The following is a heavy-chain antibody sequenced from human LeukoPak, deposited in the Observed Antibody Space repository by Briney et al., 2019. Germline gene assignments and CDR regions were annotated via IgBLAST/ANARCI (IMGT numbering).Heavy chain of an antibody. J-gene: IGHJ6*02. D-gene: IGHD6-19*01. CDR1: GFTFSSYG. Sequence: GGSLRLSCAASGFTFSSYGMHWVRQAPGKGLEWVAVISYDGSNKYYADSVKGRFTISRDNSKNTLYLQMNSLRAEDTAVYYCAKAPPNSSGWYVGYYYYGMDVWGQGTTVTVSS. V-gene: IGHV3-30*18. CDR2: ISYDGSNK. CDR3: AKAPPNSSGWYVGYYYYGMDV.